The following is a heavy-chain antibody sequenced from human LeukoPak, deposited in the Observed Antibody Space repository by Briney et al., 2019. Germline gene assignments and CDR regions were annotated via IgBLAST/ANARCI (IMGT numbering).Heavy chain of an antibody. J-gene: IGHJ4*02. V-gene: IGHV4-59*01. Sequence: SETLSLTCTVSGGSISSYYWSWIRQPPGKGLEWIGYIYYSGSTNYNPSLKSRVTISVDTSKNQFSLKLSSVTAADTAVYYCARGGRGEAAGFDYWGQGTLVTVSS. CDR2: IYYSGST. D-gene: IGHD6-13*01. CDR1: GGSISSYY. CDR3: ARGGRGEAAGFDY.